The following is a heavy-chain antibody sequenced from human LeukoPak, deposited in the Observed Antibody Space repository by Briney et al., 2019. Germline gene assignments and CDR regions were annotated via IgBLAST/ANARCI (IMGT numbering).Heavy chain of an antibody. V-gene: IGHV4-61*02. J-gene: IGHJ4*02. D-gene: IGHD3-22*01. CDR3: ARVAEYYYDSSGYYPKDYFDY. CDR2: IYTRGST. Sequence: SQTLSLTCTVSGASISSGSYYWSWVRQPAGTGLEWIGRIYTRGSTNYNPSLKSRVTISVDTSKNQFSLKLSSVTAADTAVYYCARVAEYYYDSSGYYPKDYFDYWGQGTLVTVSS. CDR1: GASISSGSYY.